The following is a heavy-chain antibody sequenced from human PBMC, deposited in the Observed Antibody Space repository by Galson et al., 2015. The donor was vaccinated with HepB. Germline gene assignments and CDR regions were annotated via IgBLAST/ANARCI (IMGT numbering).Heavy chain of an antibody. CDR2: IIPILGIA. J-gene: IGHJ5*02. V-gene: IGHV1-69*04. CDR1: GGTFSGYA. Sequence: SVKVSCKASGGTFSGYAISWVRQAPGQGLEWVGRIIPILGIANYAQKFQGRVTITADKSTSTAYMELSSLRSEDTAVYYCASPHCSSTSCSPYNWFDPWGQGTLVTVSS. CDR3: ASPHCSSTSCSPYNWFDP. D-gene: IGHD2-2*01.